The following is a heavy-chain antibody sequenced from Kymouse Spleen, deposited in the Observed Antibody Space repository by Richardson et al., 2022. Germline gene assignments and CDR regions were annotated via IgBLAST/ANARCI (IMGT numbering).Heavy chain of an antibody. CDR1: GGSFSGYY. CDR3: ARIGYSGYDNYYYGMDV. CDR2: INHSGST. V-gene: IGHV4-34*01. J-gene: IGHJ6*02. D-gene: IGHD5-12*01. Sequence: QVQLQQWGAGLLKPSETLSLTCAVYGGSFSGYYWSWIRQPPGKGLEWIGEINHSGSTNYNPSLKSRVTISVDTSKNQFSLKLSSVTAADTAVYYCARIGYSGYDNYYYGMDVWGQGTTVTVSS.